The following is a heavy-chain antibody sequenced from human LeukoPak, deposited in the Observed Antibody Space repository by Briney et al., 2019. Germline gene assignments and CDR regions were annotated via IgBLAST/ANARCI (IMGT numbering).Heavy chain of an antibody. D-gene: IGHD3-16*02. J-gene: IGHJ4*02. CDR3: ANVPQLSSNFYFDS. V-gene: IGHV3-23*01. CDR2: ISGDGENI. CDR1: GFTFSSFA. Sequence: GGSLRLSCAASGFTFSSFAMSWVRQAPGKGLEWVSVISGDGENIYYADSVKGRFTVSRDNSKNTLYLQMNSLRAEDTAVHYCANVPQLSSNFYFDSWGQGSLVTVSS.